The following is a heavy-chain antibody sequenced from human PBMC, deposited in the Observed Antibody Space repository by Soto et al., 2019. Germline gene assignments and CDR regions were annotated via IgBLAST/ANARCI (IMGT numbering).Heavy chain of an antibody. V-gene: IGHV3-48*03. J-gene: IGHJ4*02. D-gene: IGHD3-10*01. CDR2: ISSSGSTI. CDR1: GFTFSSYE. CDR3: ARVVTMVRGVTY. Sequence: LRLSCAASGFTFSSYEMNWVRQAPGKGLEWVSYISSSGSTIYYADSVKGRFTISRDNAKNSLYLQMNSLRAEDTAVYYCARVVTMVRGVTYWGRGTLVTVFS.